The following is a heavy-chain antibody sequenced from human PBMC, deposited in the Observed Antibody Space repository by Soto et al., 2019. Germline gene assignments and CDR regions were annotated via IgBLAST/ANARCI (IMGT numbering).Heavy chain of an antibody. CDR1: GGSISSSSYY. J-gene: IGHJ4*02. D-gene: IGHD5-12*01. Sequence: SETLSLTCTVSGGSISSSSYYWGWIRQPPGKGLEWIGSIYYSGSTYYNPSLKSRVTISVDTSKNQFSLKLSSVTAADTAVYYCARPLARGATTFFDYWGQGTLVTVSS. CDR2: IYYSGST. V-gene: IGHV4-39*01. CDR3: ARPLARGATTFFDY.